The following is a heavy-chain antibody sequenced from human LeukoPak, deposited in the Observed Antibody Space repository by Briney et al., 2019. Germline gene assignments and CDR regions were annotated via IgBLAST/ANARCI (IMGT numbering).Heavy chain of an antibody. V-gene: IGHV1-18*01. J-gene: IGHJ6*02. D-gene: IGHD7-27*01. CDR3: ARRTGERGYYYYGMDV. CDR1: GYTFTSFD. Sequence: ASVKVSCKASGYTFTSFDISWVRQAPGQGLAWMGWISTYNGNTNYAQKFQGRVTMTTDTSTSTAYMELRSLRSDDTAVYYCARRTGERGYYYYGMDVWGQGTTVTVSS. CDR2: ISTYNGNT.